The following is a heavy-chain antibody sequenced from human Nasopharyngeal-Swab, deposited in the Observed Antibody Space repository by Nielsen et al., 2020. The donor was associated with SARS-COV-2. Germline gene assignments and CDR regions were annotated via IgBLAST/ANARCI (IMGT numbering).Heavy chain of an antibody. CDR3: ARRLGLRAPFDY. D-gene: IGHD5/OR15-5a*01. CDR1: GGSMSNFH. Sequence: SETLSLTCTVSGGSMSNFHWSWIRLSPGKGLEWIGYVYDSGSTKYNPSLNSRVTISVDTSKTQFSLKVRSVTAVDTAVYFCARRLGLRAPFDYWGQGTLVTVSS. J-gene: IGHJ4*02. V-gene: IGHV4-59*08. CDR2: VYDSGST.